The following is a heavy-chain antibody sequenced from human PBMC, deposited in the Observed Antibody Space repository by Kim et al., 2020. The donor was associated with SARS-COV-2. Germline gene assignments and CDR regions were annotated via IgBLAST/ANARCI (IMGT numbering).Heavy chain of an antibody. V-gene: IGHV3-23*01. J-gene: IGHJ3*01. CDR3: SWEWSPAEAFDF. D-gene: IGHD1-26*01. CDR2: ISGSGSRT. CDR1: GITFSLYA. Sequence: GGSLRLSCAASGITFSLYAMSWVRQAPGKGLEWVSGISGSGSRTYYADSVKGRFTISRDNSKNTLYLQMNGLRTEDTAIYYCSWEWSPAEAFDFWGQGTMVTVSS.